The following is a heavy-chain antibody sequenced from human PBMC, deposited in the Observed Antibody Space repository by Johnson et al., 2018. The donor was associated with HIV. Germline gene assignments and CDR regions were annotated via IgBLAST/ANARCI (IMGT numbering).Heavy chain of an antibody. CDR3: AKDGEESGYVPGAFDI. Sequence: VQLVESGGGLVQPGGSLRLSCAASGFTFSSYAMSWVRQAPGKGLEWVSALSGSGGSRYYADSVKGRLPISRDNSKNTLYLQMNSLRAEDTAVYYCAKDGEESGYVPGAFDIWGQGTMVTVSS. CDR2: LSGSGGSR. CDR1: GFTFSSYA. D-gene: IGHD5-12*01. V-gene: IGHV3-23*04. J-gene: IGHJ3*02.